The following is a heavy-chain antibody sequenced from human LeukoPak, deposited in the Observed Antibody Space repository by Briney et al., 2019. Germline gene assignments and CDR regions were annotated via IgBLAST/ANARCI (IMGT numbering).Heavy chain of an antibody. CDR3: ARRILGPIDD. J-gene: IGHJ4*02. V-gene: IGHV3-53*01. Sequence: GGSLRLSCAASGFTFSSYMTWVRQTPGKGLEWVSVIYPTGATYYADSVKGRFTISRDNSKNTVSLQMNSLRADDTALYYCARRILGPIDDWGQGTLVTVSS. CDR2: IYPTGAT. CDR1: GFTFSSY. D-gene: IGHD2/OR15-2a*01.